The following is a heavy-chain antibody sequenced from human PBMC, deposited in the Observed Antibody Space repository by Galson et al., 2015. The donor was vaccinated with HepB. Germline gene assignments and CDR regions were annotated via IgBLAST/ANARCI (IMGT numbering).Heavy chain of an antibody. D-gene: IGHD1-26*01. J-gene: IGHJ4*02. CDR2: ISNSGSST. CDR3: AKVQRKSIVGATSGVDY. V-gene: IGHV3-23*01. CDR1: GFIFSSCA. Sequence: SLRLSCAASGFIFSSCAMSWVRQAPGKGLEWVSSISNSGSSTYYADSVKGRFTISRDNSKNTLYLQMHSLRAEDTAVYYCAKVQRKSIVGATSGVDYWGQGTLVTVSS.